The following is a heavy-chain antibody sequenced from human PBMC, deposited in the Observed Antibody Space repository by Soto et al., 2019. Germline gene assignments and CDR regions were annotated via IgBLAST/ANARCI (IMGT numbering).Heavy chain of an antibody. CDR1: GLTVSRNY. V-gene: IGHV3-53*01. Sequence: EVQLVESGGGFIQPGGSLRLSCVVSGLTVSRNYMTWVRQAPGKGLECVSVIYSGGSTYSADSVKGRFTISRDNSKNTVYLIMNSLRVEDTAVYSCAGVSQGRPEGMDVWGQGTTVTVP. CDR2: IYSGGST. CDR3: AGVSQGRPEGMDV. D-gene: IGHD6-25*01. J-gene: IGHJ6*02.